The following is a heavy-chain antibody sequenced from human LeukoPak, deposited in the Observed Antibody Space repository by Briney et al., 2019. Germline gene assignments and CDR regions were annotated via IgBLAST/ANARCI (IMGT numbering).Heavy chain of an antibody. CDR3: ARGQLAT. CDR2: IKSKTDGGTT. V-gene: IGHV3-15*01. CDR1: GFTFSNAW. D-gene: IGHD6-6*01. J-gene: IGHJ4*02. Sequence: GGSLRLSCAASGFTFSNAWMSWVRQAPGQGLEWVGRIKSKTDGGTTDYAASVKGRFTISRDDSKNSLYLQMNSLSAEDTAVYYRARGQLATWGQGTLVTVSS.